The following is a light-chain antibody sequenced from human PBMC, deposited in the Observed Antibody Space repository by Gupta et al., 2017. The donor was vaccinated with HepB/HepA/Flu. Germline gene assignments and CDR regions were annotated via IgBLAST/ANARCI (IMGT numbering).Light chain of an antibody. Sequence: SYALTQPPSVSVSPGQTASITCSGDNLRNKYVFWYQQKPGQSPVVVMYQDSQRPAKSPERFSGSNSGNTATLTIRGTQARDEDDYYCQAGDSSTAVFGGGTKLTVL. CDR1: NLRNKY. CDR3: QAGDSSTAV. J-gene: IGLJ2*01. CDR2: QDS. V-gene: IGLV3-1*01.